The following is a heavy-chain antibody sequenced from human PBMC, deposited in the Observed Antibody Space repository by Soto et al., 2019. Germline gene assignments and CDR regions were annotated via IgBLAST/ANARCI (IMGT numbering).Heavy chain of an antibody. J-gene: IGHJ4*02. V-gene: IGHV4-31*03. Sequence: PSETLSLTCTVSGGSVSSGGYYWSWIRQLPVKGLEWIGYNYHSGSTYYNSSLKSRVTISIDTSKNQFSLKLSSVTAAYTAVYYFARGEDSSNWYPFDYWGQGTLVTVSS. CDR1: GGSVSSGGYY. D-gene: IGHD6-13*01. CDR3: ARGEDSSNWYPFDY. CDR2: NYHSGST.